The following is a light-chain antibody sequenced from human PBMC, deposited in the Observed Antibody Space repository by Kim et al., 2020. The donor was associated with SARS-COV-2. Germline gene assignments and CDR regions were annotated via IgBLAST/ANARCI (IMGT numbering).Light chain of an antibody. V-gene: IGLV3-1*01. CDR3: QAWDSRAVV. J-gene: IGLJ2*01. Sequence: SYELTQPPSVSVSPGQTASITCSGDKLGDKYACWYQQKPGQSPVLVIYQDTKRPSGIHERFSGSNSGNTANLTISGTQAMDEADYYCQAWDSRAVVFCGG. CDR2: QDT. CDR1: KLGDKY.